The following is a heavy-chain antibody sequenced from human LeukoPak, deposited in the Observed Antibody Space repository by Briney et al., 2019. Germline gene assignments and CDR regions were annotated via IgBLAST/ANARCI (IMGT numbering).Heavy chain of an antibody. CDR1: GFTFSTYS. J-gene: IGHJ3*02. D-gene: IGHD5-12*01. CDR2: ISSGRSYI. V-gene: IGHV3-21*01. Sequence: GGSLRLSCAASGFTFSTYSMNWVRQAPGKGLEWVSCISSGRSYISYVESVKGRFTISRDNAKNSLYLQMNSLRAEDTALYYCARGIGYSGYETPRGNAFDIWGQGTMVTVSS. CDR3: ARGIGYSGYETPRGNAFDI.